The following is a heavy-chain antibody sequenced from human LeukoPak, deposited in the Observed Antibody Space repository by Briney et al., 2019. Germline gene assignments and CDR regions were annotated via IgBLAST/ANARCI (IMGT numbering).Heavy chain of an antibody. CDR1: GFTFSSYE. CDR2: ISTSGSSI. Sequence: GGSLRLSCAASGFTFSSYEMNWVRQAPGKGLEGVSYISTSGSSIYYADSVKGRFTISRDNAKNSLYLQMNSLRAEDTAVYYCARASTLAAPGAVPNDYWGQGTLVTVSS. D-gene: IGHD6-13*01. CDR3: ARASTLAAPGAVPNDY. J-gene: IGHJ4*02. V-gene: IGHV3-48*03.